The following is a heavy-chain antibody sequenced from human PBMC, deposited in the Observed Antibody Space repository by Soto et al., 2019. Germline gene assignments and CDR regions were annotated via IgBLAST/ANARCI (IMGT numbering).Heavy chain of an antibody. D-gene: IGHD6-6*01. V-gene: IGHV1-69*01. CDR3: ARDSSSSGYYYYYGMDV. Sequence: QVQLVQSGAEVKKPGSSVKVSCKASGGTFSSYAISWVRQAPAQGLEWMGGIIPIFGTANYAQKFQGRVTITADESTSTAYMELSSLRSEDTAVYYCARDSSSSGYYYYYGMDVWGQGTTVTVSS. J-gene: IGHJ6*02. CDR1: GGTFSSYA. CDR2: IIPIFGTA.